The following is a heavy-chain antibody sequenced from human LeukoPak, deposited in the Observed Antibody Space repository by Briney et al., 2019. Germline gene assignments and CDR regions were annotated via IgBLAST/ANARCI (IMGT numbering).Heavy chain of an antibody. D-gene: IGHD5-24*01. Sequence: GGSLRLSCSASGFTFSSYAMYWVRQAPGKGPEYVSTISSNGGSTYYADSVKGRFTISRDNSKNTLYLQMSSLRAEDTAVYYCVKDTGRWLQGRSVDWFDPWGQGTLVTVSS. V-gene: IGHV3-64D*06. CDR2: ISSNGGST. CDR3: VKDTGRWLQGRSVDWFDP. J-gene: IGHJ5*02. CDR1: GFTFSSYA.